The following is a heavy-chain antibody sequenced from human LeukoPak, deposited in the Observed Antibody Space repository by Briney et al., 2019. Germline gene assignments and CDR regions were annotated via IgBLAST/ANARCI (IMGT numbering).Heavy chain of an antibody. CDR3: ARDPPAAGSTEFDF. Sequence: WASVKVSCKASGFTFTDYYIHWVRQAPGQGLEWMGSIHPTSGVTKYAQKFQGRVTVTRDTSISATYMELSRLTSDDTAVYYCARDPPAAGSTEFDFWGQGTLVTVSS. CDR2: IHPTSGVT. V-gene: IGHV1-2*02. D-gene: IGHD6-13*01. J-gene: IGHJ4*02. CDR1: GFTFTDYY.